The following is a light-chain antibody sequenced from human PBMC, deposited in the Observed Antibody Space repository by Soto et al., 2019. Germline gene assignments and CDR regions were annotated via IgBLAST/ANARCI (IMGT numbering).Light chain of an antibody. CDR3: SSYAGNNNVV. CDR1: SSDVGAYDY. Sequence: QSVLTQPPSASGSPGQSVTISCTGTSSDVGAYDYVSWYQQHPGKAPKLLIYEVSQRPSGVPERFSGFNSGNTASLAVSGLQGEDEADFYCSSYAGNNNVVFGGGTKLAVL. J-gene: IGLJ2*01. CDR2: EVS. V-gene: IGLV2-8*01.